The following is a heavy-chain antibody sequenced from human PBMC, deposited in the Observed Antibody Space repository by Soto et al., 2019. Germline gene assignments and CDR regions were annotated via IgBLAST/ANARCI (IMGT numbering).Heavy chain of an antibody. CDR2: MNPNSGNT. CDR3: GRGYSSSWYSLGD. D-gene: IGHD6-13*01. CDR1: GYTFINND. V-gene: IGHV1-8*01. J-gene: IGHJ4*02. Sequence: QVQLVQSGSEVKKPGASVKVSCKASGYTFINNDINWVRQATGQGLEWMGWMNPNSGNTGYAQKFQGRVTMTRDTSINTAYMELSSLSSEDTAVYYCGRGYSSSWYSLGDWGQGTLITVSS.